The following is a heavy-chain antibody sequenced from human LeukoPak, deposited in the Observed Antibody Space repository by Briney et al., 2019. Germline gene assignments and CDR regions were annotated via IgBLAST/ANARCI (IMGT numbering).Heavy chain of an antibody. CDR2: IYHSGST. D-gene: IGHD3-10*01. Sequence: SETLSLTCAVYGGSFSGYYWNWIRQPPGKGLEWIGEIYHSGSTKYNPSLKSRVTISVDTSKNQFSLKLSSVTAADTAVYYCARDQDYYGSGSYGPDYWGQGILVTVSS. CDR1: GGSFSGYY. V-gene: IGHV4-34*01. CDR3: ARDQDYYGSGSYGPDY. J-gene: IGHJ4*02.